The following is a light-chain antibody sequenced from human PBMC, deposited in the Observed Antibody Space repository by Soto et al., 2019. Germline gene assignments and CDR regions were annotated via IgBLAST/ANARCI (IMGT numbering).Light chain of an antibody. CDR1: QTVTNIF. CDR3: HLYESSWT. V-gene: IGKV3-20*01. CDR2: DTS. J-gene: IGKJ1*01. Sequence: DIVLTQSPGTLSVSPGEKVTISCRASQTVTNIFVACYQQQPGPAPMLIIYDTSIRATGIPDRFSGSGSGKDFPTTSSGLDPEVFAVYYCHLYESSWTFGQGTKVEIK.